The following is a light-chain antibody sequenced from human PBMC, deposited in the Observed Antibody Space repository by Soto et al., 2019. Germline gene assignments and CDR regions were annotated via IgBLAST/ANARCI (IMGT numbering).Light chain of an antibody. CDR2: DAS. V-gene: IGKV3-11*01. J-gene: IGKJ4*01. CDR1: QSVSSY. Sequence: EIVVTQSPATLSLSPGERAALSCRASQSVSSYLAWYQQKPGQAPRLLIYDASKRAPGIPARFTGSGSGTDFTLTISSLEPEDFAVYFCQQRSNWPSTFGGGTKVEI. CDR3: QQRSNWPST.